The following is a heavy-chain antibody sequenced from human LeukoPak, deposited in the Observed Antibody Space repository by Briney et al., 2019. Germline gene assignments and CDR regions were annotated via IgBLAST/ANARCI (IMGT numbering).Heavy chain of an antibody. CDR1: GFTFSSYG. CDR3: ARVSQQLWLLGYFDY. Sequence: GGSLRLSCAASGFTFSSYGMHWVRQAPGKGLEWVAVIWYDGSNKYYADSVKGRFTISRDNSKNTLYLQMNSLRAEDTAVYYCARVSQQLWLLGYFDYWGQGTLVTVSS. D-gene: IGHD5-18*01. CDR2: IWYDGSNK. J-gene: IGHJ4*02. V-gene: IGHV3-33*01.